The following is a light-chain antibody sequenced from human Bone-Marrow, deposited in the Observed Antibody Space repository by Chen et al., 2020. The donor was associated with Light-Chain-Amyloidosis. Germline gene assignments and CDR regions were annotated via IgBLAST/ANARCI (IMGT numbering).Light chain of an antibody. J-gene: IGLJ3*02. Sequence: NFMLTQHHSVSESPGKTVIISCTRSSGSIATNYVQWYQQRPGSSPTTVIDEDDQRPSGVPDRFSGSIDRSSTSASLPLSGLKTEDEADYYCQSYQGSSQGVFGGGTKLTVL. CDR1: SGSIATNY. CDR3: QSYQGSSQGV. CDR2: EDD. V-gene: IGLV6-57*01.